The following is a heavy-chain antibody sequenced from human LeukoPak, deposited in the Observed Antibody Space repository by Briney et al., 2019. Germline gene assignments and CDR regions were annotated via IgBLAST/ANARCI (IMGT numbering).Heavy chain of an antibody. J-gene: IGHJ6*02. V-gene: IGHV3-23*01. CDR3: AKDLMAVTDYYYYYGMDV. CDR1: GFTFSSYA. D-gene: IGHD2-21*02. Sequence: PGGSLRLSCAASGFTFSSYAMSWVRRAPGEGQEWVSAISGSGGSTYYADSVKDRFTISRDNSKNTLYLQMNSLRAEDTAVYYCAKDLMAVTDYYYYYGMDVWGQGTTVTVSS. CDR2: ISGSGGST.